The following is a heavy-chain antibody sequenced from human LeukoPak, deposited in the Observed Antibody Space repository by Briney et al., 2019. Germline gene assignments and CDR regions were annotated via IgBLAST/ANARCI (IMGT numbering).Heavy chain of an antibody. J-gene: IGHJ4*02. D-gene: IGHD3-3*01. V-gene: IGHV4-34*01. CDR1: GGSFSGYY. CDR2: INHSGST. Sequence: SETLSLTCAVYGGSFSGYYWSWIRQPPGKGLEWIGEINHSGSTNYKPSLKSRVTISLDRSRNHFSLKLTSVTAADSAVYYCAKGPVYDFWSGYYRTSGELGYWGQGTLVTVSS. CDR3: AKGPVYDFWSGYYRTSGELGY.